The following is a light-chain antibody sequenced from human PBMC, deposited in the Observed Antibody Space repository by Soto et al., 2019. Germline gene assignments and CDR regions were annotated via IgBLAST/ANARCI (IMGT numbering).Light chain of an antibody. Sequence: DIQMTQSPSSLSASIGDIVTITCRASQSISTHLNWYQQKPGKAPKLLIFAATSFQSGVPSRFSGSGSGTDFTLTIISLQPEDFATYYCQQSYSTPLTFGGGTKVDIK. CDR1: QSISTH. V-gene: IGKV1-39*01. CDR3: QQSYSTPLT. J-gene: IGKJ4*01. CDR2: AAT.